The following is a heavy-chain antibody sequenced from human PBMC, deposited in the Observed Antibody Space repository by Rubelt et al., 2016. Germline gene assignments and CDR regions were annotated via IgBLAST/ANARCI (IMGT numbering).Heavy chain of an antibody. V-gene: IGHV4-39*01. J-gene: IGHJ4*02. D-gene: IGHD3-16*02. CDR3: ARGPPVWGSYRYSPKNDY. Sequence: QLQLQESGPGLVKPSETLSLTCTVSGGSISSSSYYWGWIRQPPGKGLEWIGSIYYSGSTYYNPSLKSRVTISVDTSKNQFSLKLSSVTAADTAVYYCARGPPVWGSYRYSPKNDYWGQGTLVTVSS. CDR2: IYYSGST. CDR1: GGSISSSSYY.